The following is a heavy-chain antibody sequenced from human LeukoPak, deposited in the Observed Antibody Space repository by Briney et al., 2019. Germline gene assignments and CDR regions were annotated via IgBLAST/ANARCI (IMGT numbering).Heavy chain of an antibody. V-gene: IGHV3-21*03. CDR3: TGSFGELTFFDY. J-gene: IGHJ4*02. D-gene: IGHD3-10*01. Sequence: GGSLRLSCAASGFTFSKNCMNWVRQAPGKGLEWVSSISTSGSYIYYADSGKGRFTISRDNAKKSLYLQMNSLKTEDTAVYYCTGSFGELTFFDYWGQGTLVTVSS. CDR1: GFTFSKNC. CDR2: ISTSGSYI.